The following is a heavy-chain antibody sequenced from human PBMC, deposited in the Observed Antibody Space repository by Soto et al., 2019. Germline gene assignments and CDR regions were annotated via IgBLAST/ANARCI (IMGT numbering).Heavy chain of an antibody. Sequence: QVQLVQSGAEVKKPGSSVKVSCKASGGTFSSYTISWVRQAPGQGLEWMGRIIPILGIANYAQKFQGRVTITADKSTSTAYMELSSLRSEDTAVYYCARGRTMVRGGTDYWGQGTLVTVSS. V-gene: IGHV1-69*02. CDR3: ARGRTMVRGGTDY. CDR1: GGTFSSYT. J-gene: IGHJ4*02. CDR2: IIPILGIA. D-gene: IGHD3-10*01.